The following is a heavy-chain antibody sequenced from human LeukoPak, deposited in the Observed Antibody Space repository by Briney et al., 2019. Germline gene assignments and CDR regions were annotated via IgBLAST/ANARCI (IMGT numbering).Heavy chain of an antibody. CDR3: ARDKNGYYDSSGYYRNFDY. CDR2: IIPIFGTA. J-gene: IGHJ4*02. Sequence: SVKVSCKASGGTFSSYAISWVRQAPGQGLEWMGGIIPIFGTANYAQKFQGRVTITADKSTSTAYMELSSLRSEDTAVYYCARDKNGYYDSSGYYRNFDYWGQGTLVTVSS. V-gene: IGHV1-69*06. D-gene: IGHD3-22*01. CDR1: GGTFSSYA.